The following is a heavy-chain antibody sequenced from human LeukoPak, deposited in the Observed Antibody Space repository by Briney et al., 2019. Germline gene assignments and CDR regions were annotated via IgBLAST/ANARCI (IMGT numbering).Heavy chain of an antibody. CDR2: IKPSDGTT. Sequence: ASMKVSCKASGFTFTNYFMHWVRQAPGQGLEWVGMIKPSDGTTRYAQRFQGRVTMTSDTSTTTLYMDLSSLRAEDTAVYYCARAVDQDFDYRGQGTLVTVSS. CDR3: ARAVDQDFDY. D-gene: IGHD5-12*01. CDR1: GFTFTNYF. J-gene: IGHJ4*02. V-gene: IGHV1-46*01.